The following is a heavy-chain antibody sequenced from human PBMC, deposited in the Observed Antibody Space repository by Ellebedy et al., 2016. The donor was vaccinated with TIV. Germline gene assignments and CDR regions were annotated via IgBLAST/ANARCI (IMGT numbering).Heavy chain of an antibody. CDR1: GFTFSSYG. V-gene: IGHV3-33*01. J-gene: IGHJ6*02. CDR2: IWYDESNE. Sequence: GESLKISCAASGFTFSSYGMHWVRQAPGKGPEWVAVIWYDESNEYYADSVKGRFTISRDNSKNTLYLQMNSLRAEETAVYYCARDGHYYDSGSYSVYGMDVWGQGTTVTVSS. CDR3: ARDGHYYDSGSYSVYGMDV. D-gene: IGHD3-10*01.